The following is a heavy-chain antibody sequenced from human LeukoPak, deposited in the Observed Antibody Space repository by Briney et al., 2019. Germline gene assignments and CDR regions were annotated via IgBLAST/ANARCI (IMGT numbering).Heavy chain of an antibody. J-gene: IGHJ4*02. D-gene: IGHD5-24*01. CDR2: VSYDGVSI. CDR1: GFTLSSYT. CDR3: ARGSRRENGCGFFFDH. Sequence: AGSLRLSCAASGFTLSSYTIHWVRQAPGKGLEWVADVSYDGVSIYYADPVKGRFTISRDSSKNTVYLQMNRLRPEDTALYYCARGSRRENGCGFFFDHWGQGSMVTVAA. V-gene: IGHV3-30-3*01.